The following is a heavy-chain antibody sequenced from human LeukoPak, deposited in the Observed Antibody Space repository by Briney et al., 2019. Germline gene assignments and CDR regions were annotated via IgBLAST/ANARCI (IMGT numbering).Heavy chain of an antibody. CDR1: GFTFSSYG. Sequence: GGSLRLSCAASGFTFSSYGMHWVRQAPGKGLEWVAVISYDGSNKYYADSVKGRFTISRDNSKNTLYLQMNSLRAEDTAVYYCAKGIQSLTGLSDSGFRGNWGQGTLVTVSS. V-gene: IGHV3-30*18. CDR3: AKGIQSLTGLSDSGFRGN. D-gene: IGHD3-16*01. CDR2: ISYDGSNK. J-gene: IGHJ4*02.